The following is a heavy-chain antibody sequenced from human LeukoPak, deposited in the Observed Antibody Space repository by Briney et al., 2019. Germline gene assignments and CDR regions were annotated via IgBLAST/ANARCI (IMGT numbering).Heavy chain of an antibody. CDR2: IKSKTDGGTT. J-gene: IGHJ4*02. D-gene: IGHD3-22*01. CDR3: TTTLGYYYDSSGYDY. Sequence: GGSLRLSCAASGFTFSNAWMSWVRQAPGKGLKWVGRIKSKTDGGTTDYAAPVKGRFTISRDDSKNTLYLQMNSLKTEDTAVYYCTTTLGYYYDSSGYDYWGQGTLVTVSS. CDR1: GFTFSNAW. V-gene: IGHV3-15*01.